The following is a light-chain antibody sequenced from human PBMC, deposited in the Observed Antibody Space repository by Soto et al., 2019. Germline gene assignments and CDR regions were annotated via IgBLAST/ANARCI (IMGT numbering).Light chain of an antibody. Sequence: QSVLTQPPSVSGSPGQSVTISCTGTSSDVGRYNRVSWYQQTPGTAPKRMIYEVTNRPSGVPDRFSGSKSGNTASLTISGLQDEDEADYYCSSYRSGDTLVFGGGTKVTVL. CDR2: EVT. CDR1: SSDVGRYNR. V-gene: IGLV2-18*02. J-gene: IGLJ2*01. CDR3: SSYRSGDTLV.